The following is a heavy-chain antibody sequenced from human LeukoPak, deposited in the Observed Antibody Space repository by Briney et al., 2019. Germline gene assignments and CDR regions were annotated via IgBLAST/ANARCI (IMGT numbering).Heavy chain of an antibody. V-gene: IGHV5-10-1*01. CDR3: ARHTSSKDAFDI. CDR2: VDPSDSYT. CDR1: GYSFTSYW. D-gene: IGHD6-13*01. J-gene: IGHJ3*02. Sequence: GESLKISCKGSGYSFTSYWISWVRQMPGKGLEWMGRVDPSDSYTNYSPSFQGHVTISADKSISTAYLQWSSLKASDTAMYYCARHTSSKDAFDIWGQGTMVTVSS.